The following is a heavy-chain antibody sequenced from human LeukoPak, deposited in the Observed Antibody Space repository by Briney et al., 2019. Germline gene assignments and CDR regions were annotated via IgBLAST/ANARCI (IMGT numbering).Heavy chain of an antibody. J-gene: IGHJ5*02. D-gene: IGHD3-3*01. Sequence: SVKVSCKASGGTFSSYAISWVRQAPGQGLEWMGGIIPIFGTANYAQKFQGRVTITADKSTSTAYMVLSSLRSEDTAVYYCARDGPYDFWSGYYNWFDPWGQGTLVTVSS. CDR3: ARDGPYDFWSGYYNWFDP. V-gene: IGHV1-69*06. CDR1: GGTFSSYA. CDR2: IIPIFGTA.